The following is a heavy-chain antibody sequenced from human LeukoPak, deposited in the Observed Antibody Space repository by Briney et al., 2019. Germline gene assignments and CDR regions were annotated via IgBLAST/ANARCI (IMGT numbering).Heavy chain of an antibody. CDR2: ISVSGTGI. CDR1: GFSFSSYS. Sequence: GGSLRLSCAPSGFSFSSYSMNWVRQAPGKGLEWISYISVSGTGIYYADSVKGRFTISRDNAKNSLYLKMNSLRGEYTAVYYCARYDVYSFDYWGEGTLVTVSS. J-gene: IGHJ4*02. CDR3: ARYDVYSFDY. D-gene: IGHD2-8*01. V-gene: IGHV3-48*01.